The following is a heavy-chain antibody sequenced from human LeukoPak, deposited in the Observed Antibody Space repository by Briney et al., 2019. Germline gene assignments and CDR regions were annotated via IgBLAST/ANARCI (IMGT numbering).Heavy chain of an antibody. V-gene: IGHV4-31*03. Sequence: SETLSLTCTVSGGSISSGGYYWSWIRQHPGKGLEWVGYIYYSGRPYYNPSLNSRVTISVDTSNNQFSLTLTSVTAADTAVYYCARDIRPYNWFDPWGQGTLVTVSS. CDR1: GGSISSGGYY. CDR3: ARDIRPYNWFDP. CDR2: IYYSGRP. D-gene: IGHD2-2*02. J-gene: IGHJ5*02.